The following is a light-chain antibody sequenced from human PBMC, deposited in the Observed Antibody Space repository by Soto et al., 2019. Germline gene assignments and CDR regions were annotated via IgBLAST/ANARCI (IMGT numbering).Light chain of an antibody. J-gene: IGKJ1*01. V-gene: IGKV1-39*01. CDR3: QQSYNLPRT. CDR1: QTISNF. CDR2: SSS. Sequence: DIQLTQSPSSLSASVGDRVTIACRASQTISNFLNWYQGKPGKPPKLLIYSSSTLQSGVPSRFSGSGSGTDFTLTINGLQPEAFASYWCQQSYNLPRTFGPGTKVEIK.